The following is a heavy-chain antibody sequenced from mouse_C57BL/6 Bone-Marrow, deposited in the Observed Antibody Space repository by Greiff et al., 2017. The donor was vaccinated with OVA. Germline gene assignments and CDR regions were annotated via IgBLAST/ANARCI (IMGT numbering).Heavy chain of an antibody. Sequence: QVQLKQPGAELVKPGASVKVSCKASGYTFSSYWMHWVKQRPGQGLEWIGRIHPSDSDTNYNQKFKGKATLTVDKSSSTAYMQLSSLTSEDSAVYYCAIKSSYWSFDVWGTGTTVTVST. CDR3: AIKSSYWSFDV. CDR1: GYTFSSYW. D-gene: IGHD1-1*01. J-gene: IGHJ1*03. V-gene: IGHV1-74*01. CDR2: IHPSDSDT.